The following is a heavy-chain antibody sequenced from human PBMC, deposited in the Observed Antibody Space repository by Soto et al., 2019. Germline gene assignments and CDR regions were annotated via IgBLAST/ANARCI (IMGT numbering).Heavy chain of an antibody. J-gene: IGHJ6*02. CDR2: ISSSSSYI. CDR3: ARFSYDSSGYLPSPYYYYYGMDV. V-gene: IGHV3-21*01. Sequence: VGSLRLSCAASGFTFSSYIMNWVRQAPGKGLEWVSSISSSSSYIYYADSVKGRFTISRDNAKNSLYLQMNSLRAEDTAVYYCARFSYDSSGYLPSPYYYYYGMDVWGQGTTVTVSS. D-gene: IGHD3-22*01. CDR1: GFTFSSYI.